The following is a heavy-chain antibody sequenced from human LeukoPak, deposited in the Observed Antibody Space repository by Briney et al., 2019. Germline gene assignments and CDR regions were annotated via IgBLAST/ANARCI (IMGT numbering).Heavy chain of an antibody. D-gene: IGHD6-13*01. Sequence: GGSLRLSCAASGFTFSSYSMNWVRQAPGKGLEWVSSISSSSSYIYYADSVKGRFTTSRDNAKNSLDLQMNSLKVEDTAVYYCATPAAGPGAEYSLHWGQGTLVIVSS. CDR2: ISSSSSYI. J-gene: IGHJ1*01. CDR3: ATPAAGPGAEYSLH. CDR1: GFTFSSYS. V-gene: IGHV3-21*01.